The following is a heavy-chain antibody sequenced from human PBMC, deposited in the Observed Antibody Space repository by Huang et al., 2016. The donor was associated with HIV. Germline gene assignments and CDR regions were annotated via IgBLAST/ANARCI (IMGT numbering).Heavy chain of an antibody. CDR2: IYHSGSN. J-gene: IGHJ3*02. CDR3: ARDLAAAGTGAFDI. V-gene: IGHV4-30-2*01. Sequence: QLQLQESGSGLVKPSPTLSLPCAFSGGSLSSGASSWSWIRQPPGTGLEWIGYIYHSGSNYYNPSLKSRVTISVDRSKNQFSLKLSSVTAADTAVYYWARDLAAAGTGAFDIWGQGTMVTVSS. CDR1: GGSLSSGASS. D-gene: IGHD6-13*01.